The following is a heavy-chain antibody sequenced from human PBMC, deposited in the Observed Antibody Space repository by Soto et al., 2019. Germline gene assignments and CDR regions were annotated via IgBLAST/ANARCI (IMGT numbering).Heavy chain of an antibody. J-gene: IGHJ6*02. CDR2: MNPNSGNT. D-gene: IGHD1-1*01. CDR3: SSRYNYNDVIPCYSGMGV. Sequence: QVQLVQSGAEVKKPGASVKVSCTASGYTFTRYDINWVRQATGQGLEWMGWMNPNSGNTGYAQKFQGRVTMTRNTIISTAYKDLSSLRAEDTAVDYWSSRYNYNDVIPCYSGMGVWGQGTTVTVSS. CDR1: GYTFTRYD. V-gene: IGHV1-8*01.